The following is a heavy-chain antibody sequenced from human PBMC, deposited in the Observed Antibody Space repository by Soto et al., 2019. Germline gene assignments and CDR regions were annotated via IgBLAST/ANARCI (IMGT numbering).Heavy chain of an antibody. CDR2: ISTYTGNT. Sequence: QVHLVQSGAEVKKPGASVKVSCKASGYTFTNYDINWVRQAPGQGLEWMGWISTYTGNTNYAQKIQCRVTMTTNTSPSTAYMELRSLRSDDTAVYYCARGYYYGSGRPTPGGMDVWGQGTTVTVSS. CDR1: GYTFTNYD. CDR3: ARGYYYGSGRPTPGGMDV. J-gene: IGHJ6*02. V-gene: IGHV1-18*01. D-gene: IGHD3-10*01.